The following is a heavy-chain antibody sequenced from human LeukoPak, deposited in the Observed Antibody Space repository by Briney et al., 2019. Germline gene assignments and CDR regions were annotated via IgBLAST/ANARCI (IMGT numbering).Heavy chain of an antibody. CDR3: TTGQWLVLARRYYFDY. V-gene: IGHV3-15*01. Sequence: GGSLRLSCAASGFTFSNAWMSWVRQAPGKGLEWVGRIKSKTDGGTTDYAAPVKGRFTISRDDSKNTLYLQMNSLKTEDTAVYYCTTGQWLVLARRYYFDYWGQGTLVTVSS. J-gene: IGHJ4*02. CDR1: GFTFSNAW. CDR2: IKSKTDGGTT. D-gene: IGHD6-19*01.